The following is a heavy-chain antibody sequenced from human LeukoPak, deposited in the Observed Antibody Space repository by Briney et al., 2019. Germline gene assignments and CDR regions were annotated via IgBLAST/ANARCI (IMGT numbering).Heavy chain of an antibody. CDR2: FNPNSGGA. CDR1: GYTLTAYF. D-gene: IGHD2-15*01. J-gene: IGHJ5*02. CDR3: ARGYCSGGTCYLVENWLDP. Sequence: VSVKVSCKAAGYTLTAYFINSGRQAPGHGRGGLGRFNPNSGGAEYAQNFPCRVTMTRDTSISTAYMELSRLRSDDTAVYYCARGYCSGGTCYLVENWLDPWGQGTLVTVSS. V-gene: IGHV1-2*06.